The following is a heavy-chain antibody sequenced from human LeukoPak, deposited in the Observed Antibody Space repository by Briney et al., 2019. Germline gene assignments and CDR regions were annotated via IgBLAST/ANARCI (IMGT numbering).Heavy chain of an antibody. CDR1: GFIVSSHF. D-gene: IGHD6-19*01. V-gene: IGHV3-53*01. J-gene: IGHJ4*02. CDR3: ARSSSGWHDY. CDR2: IYVDGST. Sequence: AGGSLRVSCAASGFIVSSHFMSWVRQAPGKGLEWVSVIYVDGSTYYADTVKGRFTISRDNSKNTLFLQMNSLRADDTAVYYCARSSSGWHDYWGQGTLVTVSS.